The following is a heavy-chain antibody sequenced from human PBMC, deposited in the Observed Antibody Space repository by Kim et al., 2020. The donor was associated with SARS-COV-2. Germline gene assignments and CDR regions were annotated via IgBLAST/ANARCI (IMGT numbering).Heavy chain of an antibody. CDR3: TKDTPLLALDC. CDR2: ISYDGGEK. CDR1: GFTFSNFF. Sequence: GGSLRLSCAASGFTFSNFFMHWVRQAPGKGLEWVAVISYDGGEKYYTDSVKGRFTVSRDNSHNILFLQVNSLRPEDTAVYYCTKDTPLLALDCWGQGTLVTVSS. J-gene: IGHJ4*02. V-gene: IGHV3-30-3*01.